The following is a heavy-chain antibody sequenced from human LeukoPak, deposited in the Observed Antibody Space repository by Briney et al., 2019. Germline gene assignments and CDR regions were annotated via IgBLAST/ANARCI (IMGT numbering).Heavy chain of an antibody. V-gene: IGHV4-59*01. J-gene: IGHJ4*02. D-gene: IGHD3-22*01. CDR2: IYYSGST. CDR3: AGSGYYYDGSGLDY. Sequence: PSETLSLTCTVSGGSISGYYWTWIRQPPGKGLEWIGYIYYSGSTKYNPSLTSRVTISLDTSKNQFSLVLSSVTAADTAVYYCAGSGYYYDGSGLDYWGQGTLVTVSS. CDR1: GGSISGYY.